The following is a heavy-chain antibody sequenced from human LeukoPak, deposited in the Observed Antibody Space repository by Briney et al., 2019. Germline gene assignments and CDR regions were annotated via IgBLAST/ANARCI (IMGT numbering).Heavy chain of an antibody. CDR1: GGSFSGYY. J-gene: IGHJ5*02. CDR3: ARDSRSLYDFWSGYYNSWFDP. Sequence: KTSETLSLTCAVYGGSFSGYYWSWIRQPPGKGLEWIGEINHSGSTNYNPSLKSRVTISVDTSKNQFSLKLSSVTAADTAVYYCARDSRSLYDFWSGYYNSWFDPWGQGTLVTVSS. D-gene: IGHD3-3*01. V-gene: IGHV4-34*01. CDR2: INHSGST.